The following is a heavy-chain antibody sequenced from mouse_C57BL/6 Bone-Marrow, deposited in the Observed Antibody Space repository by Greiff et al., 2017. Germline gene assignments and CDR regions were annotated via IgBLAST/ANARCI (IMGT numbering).Heavy chain of an antibody. V-gene: IGHV1-9*01. CDR1: GYNFTGYW. D-gene: IGHD2-14*01. Sequence: QVQLKESGAELMKPGASVKLSCKASGYNFTGYWIEWVKQRPGHGLEWIGGIVPASGSTNYNEKFKGKATFTADTSSNTAYMQLSSLTTEDSAIYDCAIGEVRHSGGYFDYWGQGTTLTVSS. J-gene: IGHJ2*01. CDR2: IVPASGST. CDR3: AIGEVRHSGGYFDY.